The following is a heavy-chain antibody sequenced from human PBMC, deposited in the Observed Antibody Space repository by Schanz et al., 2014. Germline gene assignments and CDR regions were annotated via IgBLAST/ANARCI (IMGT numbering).Heavy chain of an antibody. Sequence: QVQLVQSGAEVKKPGSSVKVSCKASGGTFSSYAFSWVRQAPGQGLEWMGKIIPILGMENYAQKFQGRVTITADISTSTAYMELSRLKSDDTAVYYCARAFGGYDPAGALDYWGQGTLVTVSS. CDR1: GGTFSSYA. J-gene: IGHJ4*02. CDR2: IIPILGME. CDR3: ARAFGGYDPAGALDY. V-gene: IGHV1-69*04. D-gene: IGHD5-12*01.